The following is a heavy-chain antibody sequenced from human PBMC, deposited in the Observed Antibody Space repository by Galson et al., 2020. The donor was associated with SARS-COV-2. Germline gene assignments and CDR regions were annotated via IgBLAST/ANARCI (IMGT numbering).Heavy chain of an antibody. V-gene: IGHV4-34*01. D-gene: IGHD6-13*01. CDR2: INHSGST. CDR3: ARDKRGSWYLQDYGMDV. J-gene: IGHJ6*02. Sequence: SETLSLTCAVYGGSFSGYYWSWIRQPPGKGLEWIGEINHSGSTNYNPSLKSRVTISVDTSKNQFSLKLSSVTAADTAVYYCARDKRGSWYLQDYGMDVWGQGTTVTVSS. CDR1: GGSFSGYY.